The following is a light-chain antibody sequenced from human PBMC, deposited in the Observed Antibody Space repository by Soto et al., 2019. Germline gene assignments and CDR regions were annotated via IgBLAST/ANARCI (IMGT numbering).Light chain of an antibody. V-gene: IGKV1-39*01. CDR3: QQSYSTPPFT. J-gene: IGKJ3*01. CDR2: AAS. CDR1: QSISSY. Sequence: GGRVTITCRASQSISSYLNWYQQKPGKAPKLLIYAASSLQSGVPSRFSGSGSGTDFTLTISSLQPEDFATYYCQQSYSTPPFTFGPGTKVDIK.